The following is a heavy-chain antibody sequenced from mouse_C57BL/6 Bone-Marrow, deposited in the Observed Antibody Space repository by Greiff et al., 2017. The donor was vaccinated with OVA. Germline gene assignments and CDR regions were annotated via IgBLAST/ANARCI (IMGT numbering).Heavy chain of an antibody. CDR1: GYTFTDYY. V-gene: IGHV1-26*01. J-gene: IGHJ2*01. D-gene: IGHD2-4*01. CDR3: ARSDDYDGDY. Sequence: EVQLQQSGPELVKPGASVKISCKASGYTFTDYYMNWVKQSHGKSLEWIGDINPNNGGTSYNQKFKGKATLTVDKSSSTAYMELRSLTSEDSAVDYCARSDDYDGDYWGQGTTLTVSS. CDR2: INPNNGGT.